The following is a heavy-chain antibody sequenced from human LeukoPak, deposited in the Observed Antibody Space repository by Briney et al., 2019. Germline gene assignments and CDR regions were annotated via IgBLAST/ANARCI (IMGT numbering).Heavy chain of an antibody. Sequence: PGGSLRLSCAASGFTFSSYGMHWVRQAPGKGLEWVAVISYDGSNKYYADSVKGRFTISRDNSKNTLYLQMNSLRAEDTAVHYCANDRITMVRGGDYWGQGTLVTVSS. V-gene: IGHV3-30*18. CDR2: ISYDGSNK. CDR1: GFTFSSYG. D-gene: IGHD3-10*01. J-gene: IGHJ4*02. CDR3: ANDRITMVRGGDY.